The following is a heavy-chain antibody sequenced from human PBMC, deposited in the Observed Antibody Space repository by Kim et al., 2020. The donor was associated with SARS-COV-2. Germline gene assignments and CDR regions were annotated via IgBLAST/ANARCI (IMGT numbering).Heavy chain of an antibody. CDR1: GYTFTSYG. CDR3: ARDWSYSVDY. Sequence: ASVKVSCKASGYTFTSYGISWVRQAPGQGLEWMGWISINNGNTNYAQKLQVRVTITTDTSTNTAYMELRSLRSDDTAMYYCARDWSYSVDYWGQGTLVTVS. V-gene: IGHV1-18*01. J-gene: IGHJ4*02. CDR2: ISINNGNT. D-gene: IGHD1-26*01.